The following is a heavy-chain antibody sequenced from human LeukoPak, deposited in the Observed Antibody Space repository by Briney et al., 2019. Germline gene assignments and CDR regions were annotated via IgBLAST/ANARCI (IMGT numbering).Heavy chain of an antibody. CDR1: GFTFSSYK. CDR2: ISSSGSTI. CDR3: ARACMGGSCYVMYAFDI. V-gene: IGHV3-48*03. J-gene: IGHJ3*02. Sequence: GGSLRLSCAASGFTFSSYKMNWVRQAPGKGLEWVSYISSSGSTIYYADSVKGRFTISRDNAKNSLYLQMNSLRAEDTAVYYCARACMGGSCYVMYAFDIGAKGQWSPSLQ. D-gene: IGHD2-15*01.